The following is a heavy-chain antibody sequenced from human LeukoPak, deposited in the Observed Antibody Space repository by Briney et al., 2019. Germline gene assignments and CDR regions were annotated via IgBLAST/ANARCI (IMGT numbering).Heavy chain of an antibody. D-gene: IGHD2-21*02. CDR1: GFTFSNYW. J-gene: IGHJ6*02. V-gene: IGHV3-74*01. CDR3: SRDSLSSCGGDCYSGLDV. Sequence: GGSLRLSCAASGFTFSNYWMHRVRQAPGEALMWVLRIKSDGSSTTYADSVKGRFTISRDNAKNTLYLQMNSLRAEDTAVYYCSRDSLSSCGGDCYSGLDVWGQGTTVTVSS. CDR2: IKSDGSST.